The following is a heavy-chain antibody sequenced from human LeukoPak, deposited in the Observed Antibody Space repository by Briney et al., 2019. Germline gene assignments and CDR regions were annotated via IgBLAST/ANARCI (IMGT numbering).Heavy chain of an antibody. Sequence: SETLSLTCAVYGGSFSGYYWSWIRQPPGKGLEWIGEINHSGGTNYNPSLKSRVTISVDTSKNQFSLKLSSVTAADTAVYYCARVRSSSWHRGWFDPWGQGTLVTVSS. V-gene: IGHV4-34*01. CDR2: INHSGGT. CDR3: ARVRSSSWHRGWFDP. J-gene: IGHJ5*02. CDR1: GGSFSGYY. D-gene: IGHD6-13*01.